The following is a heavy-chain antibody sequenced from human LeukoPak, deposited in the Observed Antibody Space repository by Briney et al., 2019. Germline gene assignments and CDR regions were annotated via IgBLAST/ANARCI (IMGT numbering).Heavy chain of an antibody. J-gene: IGHJ4*02. D-gene: IGHD3-22*01. CDR2: MSNSGTT. V-gene: IGHV4-31*03. CDR3: ARGIYSSGYYYYFDY. Sequence: PSQTLSLTCTVSGGSISSANYYWSWIRQHPGKGLEWIGYMSNSGTTSNNPSLKSRVIILVDTSKNQFSLKLYSVTAADTAVYYCARGIYSSGYYYYFDYWGQGALVTVSS. CDR1: GGSISSANYY.